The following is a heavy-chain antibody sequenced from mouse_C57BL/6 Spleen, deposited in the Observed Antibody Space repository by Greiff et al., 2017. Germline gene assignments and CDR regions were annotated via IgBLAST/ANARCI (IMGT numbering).Heavy chain of an antibody. CDR2: IRNKANNHAT. Sequence: EVKLVESGGGLVQPGGSMKLSCAASGFTFSDAWMDWVRQSPEKGLEWVAEIRNKANNHATYYAESVKGRFTISRDDSKSSVYLQMNSLRAEDTGIYYCTLYYDYDVENAMDYWGQGTSVTVSS. D-gene: IGHD2-4*01. CDR1: GFTFSDAW. V-gene: IGHV6-6*01. J-gene: IGHJ4*01. CDR3: TLYYDYDVENAMDY.